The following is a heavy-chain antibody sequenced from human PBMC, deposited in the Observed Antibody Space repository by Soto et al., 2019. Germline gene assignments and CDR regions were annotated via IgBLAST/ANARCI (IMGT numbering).Heavy chain of an antibody. V-gene: IGHV3-48*03. Sequence: GGSLRLSCAASGFTFSNYEMNWVRQAPGKGLEWVSYIGTRGRTIYYADSVKGRFTISRDNAKNSLYLQMNSLRAEDTAVYYCARDPAIYSGKFDYGLDVWGQGTTVTAP. CDR3: ARDPAIYSGKFDYGLDV. J-gene: IGHJ6*02. CDR1: GFTFSNYE. CDR2: IGTRGRTI. D-gene: IGHD4-4*01.